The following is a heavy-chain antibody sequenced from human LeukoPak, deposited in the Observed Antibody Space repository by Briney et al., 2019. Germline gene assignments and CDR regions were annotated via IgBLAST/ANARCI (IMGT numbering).Heavy chain of an antibody. Sequence: PGGSLRLSCAASGFTFSTSWMAWVRQAPGKGLEWVANTKPDGSQKYYVDSVRGRFTISRDNAKNSLHLQMNSLRAEDTAIYYCARSSAGFDHWGRGTLVTVSS. D-gene: IGHD6-25*01. CDR1: GFTFSTSW. V-gene: IGHV3-7*01. CDR3: ARSSAGFDH. J-gene: IGHJ4*02. CDR2: TKPDGSQK.